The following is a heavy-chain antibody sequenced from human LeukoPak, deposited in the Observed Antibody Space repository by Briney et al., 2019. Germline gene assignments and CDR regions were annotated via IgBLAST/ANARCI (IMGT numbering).Heavy chain of an antibody. CDR3: ARLEYGSGSYYYGMDV. V-gene: IGHV4-34*01. Sequence: PSETLSLTCAVYGGSFSGYYWSWIRQPPGKGLEWIGEINHRGSTNYNPSLKSRVTISVDTSKNQFSLKLSSVTAADTAVYYCARLEYGSGSYYYGMDVWGQGTTVTVSS. CDR2: INHRGST. CDR1: GGSFSGYY. D-gene: IGHD3-10*01. J-gene: IGHJ6*02.